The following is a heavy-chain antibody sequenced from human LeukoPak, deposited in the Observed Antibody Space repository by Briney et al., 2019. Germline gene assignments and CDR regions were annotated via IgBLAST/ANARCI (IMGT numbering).Heavy chain of an antibody. D-gene: IGHD3-10*01. J-gene: IGHJ4*02. Sequence: GGSLRLSCAASGFTFSSYSMNWVRQAQGKGLEWVSSISSSSSYIYYADSVKGRFTISRDNAKNSLYLQMNSLRAEDTAVYYCATFTYGSGVDYWGQGTLVTVSS. V-gene: IGHV3-21*01. CDR2: ISSSSSYI. CDR3: ATFTYGSGVDY. CDR1: GFTFSSYS.